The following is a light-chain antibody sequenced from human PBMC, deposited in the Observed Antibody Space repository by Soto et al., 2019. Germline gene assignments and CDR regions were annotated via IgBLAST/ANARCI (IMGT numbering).Light chain of an antibody. CDR3: HQYDSSPLT. Sequence: EIVLTQSPGTLSLSPGERATLSCRASQSVSSSYLAWYQQKPGQAPRLLIYGASSRATSIPDRFSGSGSGTDFTLTISRLEPEDFAVDYCHQYDSSPLTFGGGTKVEIK. V-gene: IGKV3-20*01. CDR2: GAS. CDR1: QSVSSSY. J-gene: IGKJ4*01.